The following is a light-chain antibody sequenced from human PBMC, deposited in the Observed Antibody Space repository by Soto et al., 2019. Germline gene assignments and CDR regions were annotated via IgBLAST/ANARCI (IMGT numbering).Light chain of an antibody. J-gene: IGKJ1*01. CDR1: QTIMTY. V-gene: IGKV1-39*01. CDR3: QQSYNSPQT. CDR2: AAS. Sequence: DIPMTQSPSSLSASVGDEVTITCRASQTIMTYLNWYQLKPGKPPRLLIYAASSLQSGVPSRFSGSGSGTDFTLTISSLQPEDFATYSCQQSYNSPQTFGRWTKVEIK.